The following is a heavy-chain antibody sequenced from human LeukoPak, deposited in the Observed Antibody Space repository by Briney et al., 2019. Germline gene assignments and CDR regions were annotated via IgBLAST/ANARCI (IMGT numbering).Heavy chain of an antibody. Sequence: ASVKVSCKVSGYTLTELSMHWVRQALGKGLEWMGGFDPEDGETIYAQKFQGRVTMTEDTSTDTAYMELSSLRSEDTAVYYCATARYGSASVGGMDVWGQGTTVTVSS. V-gene: IGHV1-24*01. CDR2: FDPEDGET. J-gene: IGHJ6*02. CDR3: ATARYGSASVGGMDV. CDR1: GYTLTELS. D-gene: IGHD3-10*01.